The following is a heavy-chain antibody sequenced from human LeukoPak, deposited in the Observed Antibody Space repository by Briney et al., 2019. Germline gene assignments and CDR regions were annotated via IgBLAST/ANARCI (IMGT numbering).Heavy chain of an antibody. J-gene: IGHJ5*02. D-gene: IGHD3/OR15-3a*01. CDR3: ARGRRLFMIFGGSFDP. CDR1: GGSISSDY. V-gene: IGHV4-59*01. CDR2: VYNSGST. Sequence: KTSETLSLTCTVSGGSISSDYWSWIRQPPGKRLEWIGYVYNSGSTNYNPSLKSRVTISMDTSKNQFSLKLSSVTAADTAVYYCARGRRLFMIFGGSFDPWGQGTLVTVSS.